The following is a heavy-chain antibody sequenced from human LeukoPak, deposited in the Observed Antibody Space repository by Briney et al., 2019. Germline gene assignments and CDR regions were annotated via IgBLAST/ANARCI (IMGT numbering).Heavy chain of an antibody. Sequence: ASETLSLTCTVSGGSISSSSYYWGWIRQPPGKGLEWIGSIYYSGSTYYNPSLKSRVTISVDTSKNQFSLKLSSVTAADTAVHYCARDPGYYGSGTYFDYWGQGTLVTVSS. CDR2: IYYSGST. CDR3: ARDPGYYGSGTYFDY. J-gene: IGHJ4*02. CDR1: GGSISSSSYY. V-gene: IGHV4-39*07. D-gene: IGHD3-10*01.